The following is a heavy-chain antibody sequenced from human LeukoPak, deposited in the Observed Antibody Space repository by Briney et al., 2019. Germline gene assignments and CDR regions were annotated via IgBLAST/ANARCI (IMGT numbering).Heavy chain of an antibody. J-gene: IGHJ4*02. Sequence: SETLSLTCTVSGGSISSYYWSWIRQPPGKGLEWIGYIYYSGSTNYNPSLKSRVTISVDTSKNQFSLKLSSVTAADTAVYYCARANTPHLFDYWGQGTLVTVSS. D-gene: IGHD4/OR15-4a*01. CDR1: GGSISSYY. CDR3: ARANTPHLFDY. CDR2: IYYSGST. V-gene: IGHV4-59*01.